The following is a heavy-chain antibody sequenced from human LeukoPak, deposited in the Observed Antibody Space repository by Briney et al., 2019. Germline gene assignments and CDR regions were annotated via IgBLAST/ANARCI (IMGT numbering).Heavy chain of an antibody. V-gene: IGHV3-49*04. CDR3: TRDQTPYY. Sequence: PGGSLRLSCTASGFTFGDYAMTWVRQAPGKGLEWVGFIRSKIYGGTPEYAASGKGRFTISRDDSKGIAYLQMNSLNTEDTAVYYCTRDQTPYYWGQGTLVTVSS. CDR2: IRSKIYGGTP. J-gene: IGHJ4*02. CDR1: GFTFGDYA.